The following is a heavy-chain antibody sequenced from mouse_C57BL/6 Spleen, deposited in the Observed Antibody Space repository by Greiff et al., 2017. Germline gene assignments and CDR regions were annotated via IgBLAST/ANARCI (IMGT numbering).Heavy chain of an antibody. V-gene: IGHV1-69*01. D-gene: IGHD1-1*01. Sequence: QVQLQQPGAELVMPGASVKLSYKASGYTFTSYWMHWVKQRPGQGLEWIGEIDPSDSYTNYNQKFKGKSTLTVDKSSSTAYMQLSSLTSEDSAVYYCARGDYGSSPWFAYWGQGTLVTVSA. J-gene: IGHJ3*01. CDR2: IDPSDSYT. CDR3: ARGDYGSSPWFAY. CDR1: GYTFTSYW.